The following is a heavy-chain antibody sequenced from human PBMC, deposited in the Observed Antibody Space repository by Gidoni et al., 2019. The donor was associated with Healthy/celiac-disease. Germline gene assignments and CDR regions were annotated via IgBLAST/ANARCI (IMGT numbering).Heavy chain of an antibody. D-gene: IGHD2-2*01. J-gene: IGHJ4*02. CDR1: GFTVSSNY. V-gene: IGHV3-53*01. CDR3: ARGYCSSTSCPAAGY. CDR2: IYSGGST. Sequence: EVQLVESGGGLIQPGGSLRLSCAASGFTVSSNYMSWVRQAPGKGLEWVSVIYSGGSTYYADSVKGRFTISRDNSKNTLYLQMNSLRAEDTAVYYCARGYCSSTSCPAAGYWGQGTLVTVSS.